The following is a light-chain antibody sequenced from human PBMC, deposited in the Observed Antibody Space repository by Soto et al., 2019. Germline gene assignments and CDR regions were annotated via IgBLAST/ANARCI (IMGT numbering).Light chain of an antibody. V-gene: IGKV3-15*01. Sequence: EIVMTQSPATLSLSPGERATLSCRASQSVSSNLASYQQKPGQAPRLLIYGASTSATGITARFSGSGSGTEFTLTISSLQYEDFAVYYCQQYNNWPRTFGHGTKLEIK. CDR1: QSVSSN. CDR3: QQYNNWPRT. CDR2: GAS. J-gene: IGKJ2*02.